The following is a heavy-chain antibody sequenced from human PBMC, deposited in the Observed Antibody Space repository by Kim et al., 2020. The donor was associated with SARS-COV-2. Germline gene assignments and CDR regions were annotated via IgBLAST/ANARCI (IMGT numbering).Heavy chain of an antibody. V-gene: IGHV3-30*04. Sequence: GGSLRLSCAASGFTFSSYALLWARQAPGKGLEWVAVISSDGNNGYFADSVKGSFTISRDDSKSTLYLQMNSLRAEDTAVYYCARPGILGPTYWFDPWGQGTLVTVSS. D-gene: IGHD1-26*01. CDR2: ISSDGNNG. J-gene: IGHJ5*02. CDR1: GFTFSSYA. CDR3: ARPGILGPTYWFDP.